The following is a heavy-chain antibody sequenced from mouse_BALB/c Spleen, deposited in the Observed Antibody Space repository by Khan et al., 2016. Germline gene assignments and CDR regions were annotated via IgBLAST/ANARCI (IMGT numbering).Heavy chain of an antibody. J-gene: IGHJ1*01. CDR1: GYTFTNYG. CDR2: INTYSGES. D-gene: IGHD1-1*01. V-gene: IGHV9-3-1*01. CDR3: ARYRYYYGSSRYFDV. Sequence: LVESGPELKKPGKTVKISCKASGYTFTNYGMNWVKQAPGKGLKWMGWINTYSGESNYADDFKGRFAFPLETSAHTAYLQITILTNDDTATYFCARYRYYYGSSRYFDVWGAGTTVTVSS.